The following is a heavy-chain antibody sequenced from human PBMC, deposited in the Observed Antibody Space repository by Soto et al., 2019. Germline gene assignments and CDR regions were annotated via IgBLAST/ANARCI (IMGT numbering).Heavy chain of an antibody. Sequence: EVQLVESGGGLVKPGGSLRLSCAASGFTFSSYSMNWVRQAPGKGLEWVSSISSSSSYIYYADSVKGRFTISRDNAKNSLCLQMNSLRAEDTAVYYCAKEAGELSTRSFDYWGQGTLVTVSS. D-gene: IGHD3-16*02. CDR2: ISSSSSYI. CDR1: GFTFSSYS. V-gene: IGHV3-21*01. CDR3: AKEAGELSTRSFDY. J-gene: IGHJ4*02.